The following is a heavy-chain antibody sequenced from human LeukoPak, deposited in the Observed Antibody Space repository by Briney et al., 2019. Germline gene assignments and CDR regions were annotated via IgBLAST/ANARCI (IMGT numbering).Heavy chain of an antibody. J-gene: IGHJ4*02. V-gene: IGHV1-2*02. Sequence: ASVKVSCTASGYTFTGYYMHWVRQAPGQGLEWMGWINPNSGGTNYAQKFQGRVTMTRDTSISTAYMELSRLRSDDTAVYYCARARVYYYDSSGYRLFDYWGQGTLVTVSS. CDR3: ARARVYYYDSSGYRLFDY. CDR1: GYTFTGYY. CDR2: INPNSGGT. D-gene: IGHD3-22*01.